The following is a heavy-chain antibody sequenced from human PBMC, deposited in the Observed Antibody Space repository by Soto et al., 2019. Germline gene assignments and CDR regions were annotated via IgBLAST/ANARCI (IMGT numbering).Heavy chain of an antibody. CDR1: GFTLSSYA. Sequence: GSLRLSCAASGFTLSSYAMSWVRQAPGKGLEWVSGMSGSGGSTYYADSVKGRFTISRDNSKNTLYLQMNSLRAEDTAVYYCAKDRVTVVGYDAFDIWGQGTMVTVSS. CDR3: AKDRVTVVGYDAFDI. V-gene: IGHV3-23*01. D-gene: IGHD6-19*01. J-gene: IGHJ3*02. CDR2: MSGSGGST.